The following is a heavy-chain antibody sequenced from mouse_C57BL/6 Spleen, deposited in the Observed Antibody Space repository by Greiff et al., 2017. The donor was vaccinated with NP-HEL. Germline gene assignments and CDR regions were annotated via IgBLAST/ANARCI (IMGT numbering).Heavy chain of an antibody. J-gene: IGHJ2*01. D-gene: IGHD1-1*01. Sequence: VQVVESGPGLVAPSQSLSITCTVSGFSLTSYAISWVRQPPGKGLEWLGVIWTGGGTNYNSALKSRLSISKDNSKSQVFLKMNSLQTDDTARYYCARGGTTVVAPYYFDYWGQGTTLTVSS. V-gene: IGHV2-9-1*01. CDR3: ARGGTTVVAPYYFDY. CDR1: GFSLTSYA. CDR2: IWTGGGT.